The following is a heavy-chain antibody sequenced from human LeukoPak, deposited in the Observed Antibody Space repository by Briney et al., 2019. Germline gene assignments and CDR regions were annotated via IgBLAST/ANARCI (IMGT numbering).Heavy chain of an antibody. CDR3: ARDRYGDYDY. D-gene: IGHD4-17*01. V-gene: IGHV3-30-3*01. CDR2: ISYDGSNK. Sequence: GGSLRLSCAASGFTFSSYAMHWVRQALGKGLEWVAVISYDGSNKYYADSVKGRFTISRDNSKNTLYLQMNSLRAEDTAVYYCARDRYGDYDYWGQGTLVTVSS. J-gene: IGHJ4*02. CDR1: GFTFSSYA.